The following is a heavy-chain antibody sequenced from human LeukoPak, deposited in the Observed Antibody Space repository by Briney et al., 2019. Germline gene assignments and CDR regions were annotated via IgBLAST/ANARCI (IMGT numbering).Heavy chain of an antibody. J-gene: IGHJ4*02. D-gene: IGHD1-1*01. CDR2: IKPCGMT. CDR1: GGSLSNYF. CDR3: VRGLAGVVVEY. V-gene: IGHV4-34*01. Sequence: SETLSLTCTVCGGSLSNYFWSGMRQPPARELEGIGEIKPCGMTNYNQSLKSRVTLSLDTSKNQLSLRPISATAADTSMYECVRGLAGVVVEYWGQGTLVTVSS.